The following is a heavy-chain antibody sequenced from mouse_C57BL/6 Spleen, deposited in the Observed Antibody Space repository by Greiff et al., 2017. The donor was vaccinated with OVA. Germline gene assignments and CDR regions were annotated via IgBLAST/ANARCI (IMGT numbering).Heavy chain of an antibody. J-gene: IGHJ2*01. V-gene: IGHV1-7*01. CDR1: GYTFPSYW. Sequence: QVQLKPSGAELAKPGASVKLSCQASGYTFPSYWMPWVKQRPGQGLEWIGYINPSSGYTKYNQKFKDKATLTADKSSSTAYMQLSSLTYEDSAVYYCARNGHGDYWGQGTTLTVSS. D-gene: IGHD6-1*01. CDR2: INPSSGYT. CDR3: ARNGHGDY.